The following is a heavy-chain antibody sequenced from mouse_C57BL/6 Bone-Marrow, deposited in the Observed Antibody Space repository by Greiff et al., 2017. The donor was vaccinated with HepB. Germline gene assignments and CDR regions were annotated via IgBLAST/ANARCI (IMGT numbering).Heavy chain of an antibody. CDR1: GFTFSDYG. CDR2: ISSGSSTI. CDR3: ARKHYYGSSYGFAY. D-gene: IGHD1-1*01. Sequence: EVQLVESGGGLVKPGGSLKLSCAASGFTFSDYGMHWVRQAPEKGLEWVAYISSGSSTIYYAATVKGRFTISRDNAKNTLFLQMTSLRSEDTAMYYCARKHYYGSSYGFAYWGQGTLVTVSA. J-gene: IGHJ3*01. V-gene: IGHV5-17*01.